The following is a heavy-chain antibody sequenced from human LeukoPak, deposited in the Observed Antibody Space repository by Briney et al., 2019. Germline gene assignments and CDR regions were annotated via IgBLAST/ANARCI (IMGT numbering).Heavy chain of an antibody. J-gene: IGHJ4*02. CDR2: IYYSGST. CDR1: GGSISSYY. Sequence: SETLSLTCTVSGGSISSYYWSWIRQPPGKGLEWIGSIYYSGSTYYNPSLKSRVTISVDTSKNQFSLKLSSVTAADTAVYYCARRQEELRFLEWLLPFDYWGQGTLVTVSS. D-gene: IGHD3-3*01. CDR3: ARRQEELRFLEWLLPFDY. V-gene: IGHV4-59*05.